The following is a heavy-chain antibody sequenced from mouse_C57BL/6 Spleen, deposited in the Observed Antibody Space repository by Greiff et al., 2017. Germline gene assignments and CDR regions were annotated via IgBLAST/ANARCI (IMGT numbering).Heavy chain of an antibody. V-gene: IGHV14-4*01. J-gene: IGHJ3*01. Sequence: VQLQQSGAELVRPGDSVKLSCTASGFNFKDDYMHWVRQRPEQGLEWIGWIEPENGATDYASKFPGKATITADTSSNIAYLQLSILTSEDTAVYFYTTPYGYGASAWLAYWGQGTLVTVSA. CDR1: GFNFKDDY. D-gene: IGHD2-2*01. CDR2: IEPENGAT. CDR3: TTPYGYGASAWLAY.